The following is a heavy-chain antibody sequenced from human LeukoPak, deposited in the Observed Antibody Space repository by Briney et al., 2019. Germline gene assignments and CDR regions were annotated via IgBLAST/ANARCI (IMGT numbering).Heavy chain of an antibody. Sequence: SETLSLTCAVYGGSFSGYYWSWIRQPPGKGLDWIGEINHSGSTNYNPSLKSRVTISVDTSKNQFSLKLSSVTAADTAVYYCARGPEHIVVVPLDYWGQGTLVTVSS. CDR2: INHSGST. CDR1: GGSFSGYY. J-gene: IGHJ4*02. D-gene: IGHD2-2*01. CDR3: ARGPEHIVVVPLDY. V-gene: IGHV4-34*01.